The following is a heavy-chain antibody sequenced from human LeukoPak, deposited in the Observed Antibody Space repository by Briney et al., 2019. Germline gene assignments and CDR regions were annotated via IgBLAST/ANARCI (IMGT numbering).Heavy chain of an antibody. CDR1: GFTVSSNY. CDR3: ARDARGLRFLEWLLPFDY. Sequence: GGSLRFSCAASGFTVSSNYMSWVRQAPGKGLEWVANIKQDGSEKYYVDSVKGRFTISRDNAKNSLYLQMNSLRAEDTAVYYCARDARGLRFLEWLLPFDYWGQGTLVTVSS. CDR2: IKQDGSEK. V-gene: IGHV3-7*01. D-gene: IGHD3-3*01. J-gene: IGHJ4*02.